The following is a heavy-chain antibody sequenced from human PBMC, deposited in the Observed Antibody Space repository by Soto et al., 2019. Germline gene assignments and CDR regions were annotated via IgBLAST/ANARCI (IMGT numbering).Heavy chain of an antibody. D-gene: IGHD6-19*01. CDR3: AREKRGRDGCSFDY. CDR1: GCTFSSYT. CDR2: IIPIFGTA. Sequence: SVTVSSKAYGCTFSSYTISWVRQALGQGLEWMGGIIPIFGTANYAQKFQGRVTITADESTSTAYMELSSLRSEDTAVYYCAREKRGRDGCSFDYWGQGTLVTVFS. J-gene: IGHJ4*02. V-gene: IGHV1-69*13.